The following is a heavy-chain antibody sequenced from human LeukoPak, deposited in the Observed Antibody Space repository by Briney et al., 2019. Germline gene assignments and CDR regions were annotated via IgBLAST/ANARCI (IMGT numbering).Heavy chain of an antibody. V-gene: IGHV3-48*01. CDR1: GFTFSSYS. CDR2: ISSGSSTI. D-gene: IGHD1-26*01. Sequence: GGSLGLSCAASGFTFSSYSMNWVRQAPGKGLEWVSYISSGSSTIYYADSVKGRFTISRDNAKNSLYLQMNSLRAEDTAVYYCARAFSGSYYDWGQGTLVTVSS. CDR3: ARAFSGSYYD. J-gene: IGHJ4*02.